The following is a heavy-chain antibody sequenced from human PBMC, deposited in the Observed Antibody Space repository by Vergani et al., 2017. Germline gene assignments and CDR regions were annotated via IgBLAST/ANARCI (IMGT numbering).Heavy chain of an antibody. CDR1: GFTFSSYA. V-gene: IGHV3-30-3*01. D-gene: IGHD3-22*01. J-gene: IGHJ2*01. Sequence: QVQLVESGGGVVQPGRSLRLSCATSGFTFSSYAMHWVRQAPGKGLEWVAVISYDGSNKYYADSVKGRFTISRENSKNTLYLQMNSLRAEDTAVYYCARGGYYYDSSGYYPYWYFDLWGRGTLVTVSS. CDR3: ARGGYYYDSSGYYPYWYFDL. CDR2: ISYDGSNK.